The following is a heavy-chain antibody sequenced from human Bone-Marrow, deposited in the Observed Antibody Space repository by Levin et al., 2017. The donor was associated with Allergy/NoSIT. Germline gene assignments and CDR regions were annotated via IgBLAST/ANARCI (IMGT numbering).Heavy chain of an antibody. CDR1: GGSITRSGYY. Sequence: PSETLSLTCSVSGGSITRSGYYWTWIRQPPGKGLEWIASLHYTGRTYYNPSLKSRVTISRDTSKSQLSLTLKSLTAADTAIYYCARVPGAWDHHWGQGTRVTVSS. J-gene: IGHJ5*02. D-gene: IGHD1-26*01. V-gene: IGHV4-39*07. CDR2: LHYTGRT. CDR3: ARVPGAWDHH.